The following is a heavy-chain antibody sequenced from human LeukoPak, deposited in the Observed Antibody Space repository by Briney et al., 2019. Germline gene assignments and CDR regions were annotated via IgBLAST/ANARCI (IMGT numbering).Heavy chain of an antibody. V-gene: IGHV1-18*01. CDR3: ASRAGIVVVPAASGYYYYMDV. Sequence: GASVKVSCKASGYTFTSYGISWVRQAPGQGLEWMGWISAYNGNTNYAQKLQGRVTMTTDTSTSTAYMELSSLRSEDTAVYYCASRAGIVVVPAASGYYYYMDVWGKGTTVTVSS. D-gene: IGHD2-2*01. CDR1: GYTFTSYG. J-gene: IGHJ6*03. CDR2: ISAYNGNT.